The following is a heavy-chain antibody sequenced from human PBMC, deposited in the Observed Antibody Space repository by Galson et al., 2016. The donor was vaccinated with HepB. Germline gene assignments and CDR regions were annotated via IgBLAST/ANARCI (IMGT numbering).Heavy chain of an antibody. J-gene: IGHJ4*02. Sequence: PALVKPTQTLTLTCSFSGFSLTTTAVGVGWIRQPPGQALEWIGLIYWDDDKRYRPSLKRRDTITKDTSKNQVVLTMTNMDPVDTGTYYCAYTTTISGFYSHWGQGSRVTVSS. CDR3: AYTTTISGFYSH. CDR2: IYWDDDK. D-gene: IGHD3-3*01. V-gene: IGHV2-5*02. CDR1: GFSLTTTAVG.